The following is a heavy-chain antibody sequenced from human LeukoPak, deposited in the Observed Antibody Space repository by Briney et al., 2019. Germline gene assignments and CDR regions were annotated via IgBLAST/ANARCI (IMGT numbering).Heavy chain of an antibody. D-gene: IGHD3-10*01. CDR3: VRDRGDGFPGY. V-gene: IGHV3-53*01. J-gene: IGHJ4*02. CDR2: IETGGST. CDR1: GFSVTDNY. Sequence: GGSLRLSCAISGFSVTDNYMSWVRQAPGKGLEWVSVIETGGSTYYADSVKDRFTISKDNSKDSLSLQLNNLRVDDTAVYYCVRDRGDGFPGYWGQGTLVTVSS.